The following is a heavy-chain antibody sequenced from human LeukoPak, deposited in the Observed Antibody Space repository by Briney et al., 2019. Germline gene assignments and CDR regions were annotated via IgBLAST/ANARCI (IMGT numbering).Heavy chain of an antibody. CDR2: IYYSGST. D-gene: IGHD1-26*01. V-gene: IGHV4-39*07. CDR3: ASGVVGAIPAQEGDDAFDI. J-gene: IGHJ3*02. Sequence: SETLSPTCTVSGGSISSSSYYWGWIRQPPGKGLEWIGSIYYSGSTYYNPSLESRVTISVDTSKNQFSLKLSSVTAADTAVYYCASGVVGAIPAQEGDDAFDIWGQGTMVTVSS. CDR1: GGSISSSSYY.